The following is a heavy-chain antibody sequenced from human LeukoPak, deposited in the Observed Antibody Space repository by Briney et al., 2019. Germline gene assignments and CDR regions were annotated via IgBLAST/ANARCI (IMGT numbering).Heavy chain of an antibody. CDR1: GFTFSSYA. V-gene: IGHV3-23*01. J-gene: IGHJ4*02. CDR3: TKQLTYTHNYFDC. CDR2: ISGSGGST. D-gene: IGHD1-1*01. Sequence: GGSLRLSCAPSGFTFSSYALSWVRQAPRKELEWVSAISGSGGSTYYPATVNGRFTISTDNSKNTLYLQMNSLRAEDTAVYYCTKQLTYTHNYFDCWGQRTLVTVSS.